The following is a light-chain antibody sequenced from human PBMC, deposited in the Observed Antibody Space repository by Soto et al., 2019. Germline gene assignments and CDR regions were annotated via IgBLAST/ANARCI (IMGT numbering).Light chain of an antibody. CDR2: DTS. CDR3: QQRTNWPRSFT. Sequence: EIVLTQSPATLSLSPGERATLSCRASQSVSSYLAWYQQKPGQAPRLLIYDTSKMATGIPARFSGSGSGTDFTLTITSREPEDFAVSYCQQRTNWPRSFTFGPGTKVDIK. CDR1: QSVSSY. V-gene: IGKV3-11*01. J-gene: IGKJ3*01.